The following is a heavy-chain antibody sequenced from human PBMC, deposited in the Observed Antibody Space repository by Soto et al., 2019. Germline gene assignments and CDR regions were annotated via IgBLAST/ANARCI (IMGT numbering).Heavy chain of an antibody. J-gene: IGHJ4*02. CDR3: AAVMTTASFDY. Sequence: PSETLSLTWAVSGYSISSGYYWGWIRQPPGKGLEWIGSIYHSGSTYYNPSLKSRVTISVDTSKNQFSLKLSSVTAADTAAYYCAAVMTTASFDYWGQGTLVTVSS. V-gene: IGHV4-38-2*01. CDR1: GYSISSGYY. D-gene: IGHD4-17*01. CDR2: IYHSGST.